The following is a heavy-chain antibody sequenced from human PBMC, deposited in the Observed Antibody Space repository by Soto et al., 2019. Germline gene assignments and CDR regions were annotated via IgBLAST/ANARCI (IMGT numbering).Heavy chain of an antibody. V-gene: IGHV4-39*01. CDR3: ARQAAAPGIDLWFDP. CDR2: IFYAGNT. D-gene: IGHD6-13*01. CDR1: GGSISSSRSY. J-gene: IGHJ5*02. Sequence: QLQLQESGPGLVKPSETLSLTCNVSGGSISSSRSYWAWFRQPPGKELEWIANIFYAGNTYYNPSLQSRIPVSVDTYKNQFSLKLDSVTAADTAVYYCARQAAAPGIDLWFDPWGQGTLVTVSS.